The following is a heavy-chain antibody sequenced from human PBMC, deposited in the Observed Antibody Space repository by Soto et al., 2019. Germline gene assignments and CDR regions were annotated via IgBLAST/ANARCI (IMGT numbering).Heavy chain of an antibody. CDR3: AKERTASFNFRHYDVMDV. V-gene: IGHV3-30*18. J-gene: IGHJ6*02. CDR1: GFPFNTFG. CDR2: ISDDGGSE. D-gene: IGHD2-2*01. Sequence: QVQLVESGGGEVQPGRSLRLSCAASGFPFNTFGMHWVRQAPGKGLEWVAVISDDGGSEYYADSVKGRFTISKDTSRNTLYLQMNSPRREDTAVYYCAKERTASFNFRHYDVMDVWGQGASVTVSS.